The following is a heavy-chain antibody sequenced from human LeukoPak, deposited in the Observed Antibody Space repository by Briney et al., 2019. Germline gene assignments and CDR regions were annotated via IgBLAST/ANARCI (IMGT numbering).Heavy chain of an antibody. V-gene: IGHV4-59*01. CDR3: ARGGRGVGAIGVDY. CDR1: GGSISRYY. D-gene: IGHD1-26*01. Sequence: PSETLSLTCTVSGGSISRYYWSWIRQPPGKGLEWIGYIYYSGSTNYNPSLKSRVTISVDTSKNQFSLKLSSVTAADTAVYYCARGGRGVGAIGVDYWGQGTLVTVSS. CDR2: IYYSGST. J-gene: IGHJ4*02.